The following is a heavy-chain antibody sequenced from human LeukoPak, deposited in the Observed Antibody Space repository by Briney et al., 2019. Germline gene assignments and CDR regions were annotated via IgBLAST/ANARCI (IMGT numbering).Heavy chain of an antibody. CDR1: GFTFSTYA. V-gene: IGHV3-23*01. Sequence: PGGSLRLSCAASGFTFSTYALSWVRQAPGKGLEWVSAMSDDSRKSYYADSVKGRFTISRDNSKNALYLQMNSLRVEDTAVYYCAIDPNWGTHSWGQGVLVTVSS. D-gene: IGHD7-27*01. CDR3: AIDPNWGTHS. J-gene: IGHJ4*02. CDR2: MSDDSRKS.